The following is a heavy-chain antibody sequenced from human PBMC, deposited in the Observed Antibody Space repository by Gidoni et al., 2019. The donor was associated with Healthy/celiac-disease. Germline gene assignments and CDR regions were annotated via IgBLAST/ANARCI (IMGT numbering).Heavy chain of an antibody. Sequence: QFQLAQSGAQVKTPGSSMKFSCKASGATFISYTISWVRQAPGQGLEWLGRIIPIVGIANYAQKFQGRVTITADKSTSTAYMELSRLRSEDTAVYYCARARSTSPVEGAFDIWGQGTMVTVSS. D-gene: IGHD2-2*01. CDR2: IIPIVGIA. V-gene: IGHV1-69*02. CDR3: ARARSTSPVEGAFDI. CDR1: GATFISYT. J-gene: IGHJ3*02.